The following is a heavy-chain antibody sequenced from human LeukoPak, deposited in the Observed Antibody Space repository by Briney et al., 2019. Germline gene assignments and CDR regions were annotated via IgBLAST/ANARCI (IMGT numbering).Heavy chain of an antibody. Sequence: GGSLRLSCAASGFTFSNYGIHWVRQAPGKGLEWVAVISYDGSNKYYADSVKGRFTISGDNSKNTLYLQMNSLRAEDTAVYYCQTLYGDFLDYWGQGTLVTVSS. J-gene: IGHJ4*02. D-gene: IGHD4-17*01. CDR2: ISYDGSNK. CDR3: QTLYGDFLDY. V-gene: IGHV3-30*03. CDR1: GFTFSNYG.